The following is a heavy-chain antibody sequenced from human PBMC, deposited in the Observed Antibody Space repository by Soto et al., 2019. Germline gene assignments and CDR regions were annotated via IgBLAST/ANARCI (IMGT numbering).Heavy chain of an antibody. CDR3: ARHEYYYDSSGYPLDY. CDR2: IYPGDSDT. V-gene: IGHV5-51*01. Sequence: PGESLKISCKGSGYSFTSYWIGWGRQMPGKGLEWMGIIYPGDSDTRYSPSFQGQVTISADKSISTAYLQWSSLKASDTAMYYCARHEYYYDSSGYPLDYWGQGTLVTVSS. J-gene: IGHJ4*02. D-gene: IGHD3-22*01. CDR1: GYSFTSYW.